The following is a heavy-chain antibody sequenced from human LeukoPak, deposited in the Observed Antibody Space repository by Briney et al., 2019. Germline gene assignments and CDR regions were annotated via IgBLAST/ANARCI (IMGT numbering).Heavy chain of an antibody. CDR3: AKAGYHYGVGAFDI. Sequence: GRSLRLSCAASGFTFDDYAMHWVRHAPGKGLEWVSGISWKSGSIGYADSVKGRFTISRDNVKNSLYLQMNSLRAEDTALYYCAKAGYHYGVGAFDIWGRGTMVTVSS. V-gene: IGHV3-9*01. D-gene: IGHD3-22*01. CDR2: ISWKSGSI. CDR1: GFTFDDYA. J-gene: IGHJ3*02.